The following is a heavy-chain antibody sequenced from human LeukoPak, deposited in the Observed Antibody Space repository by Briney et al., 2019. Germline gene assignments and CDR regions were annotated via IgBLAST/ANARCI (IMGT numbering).Heavy chain of an antibody. D-gene: IGHD6-13*01. CDR2: MNPNSGNT. J-gene: IGHJ6*02. CDR1: GYTFASYD. V-gene: IGHV1-8*01. Sequence: ASVKVSCKTSGYTFASYDINWVRQPTGQGLEWMGWMNPNSGNTGYAQKFQGRVTMTRNTSTSTAYMELSSLRSEDTAVFYCARSLYNSSWHSYYGMDVWGQGTTVTVSS. CDR3: ARSLYNSSWHSYYGMDV.